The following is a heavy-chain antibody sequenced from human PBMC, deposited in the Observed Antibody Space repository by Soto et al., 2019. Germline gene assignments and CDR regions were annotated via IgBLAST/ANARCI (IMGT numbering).Heavy chain of an antibody. CDR2: ISSSSSSI. V-gene: IGHV3-48*02. D-gene: IGHD1-26*01. CDR3: ANRGSYYMGY. Sequence: EVQLVESGGGLVQPGGSLRLSCAASGFTFSNYNMNWVRQAPGKGLEWVSYISSSSSSIYYADSVKGRFTISRDNAKNSLYLQMNSLRDEDTAVYYCANRGSYYMGYWGQGTLVTVSS. J-gene: IGHJ4*02. CDR1: GFTFSNYN.